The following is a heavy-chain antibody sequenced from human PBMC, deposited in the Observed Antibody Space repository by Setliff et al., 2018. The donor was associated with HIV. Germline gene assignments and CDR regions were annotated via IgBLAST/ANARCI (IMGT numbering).Heavy chain of an antibody. D-gene: IGHD3-3*01. Sequence: LSLTCTVSGDFISSDYYWGWIRQPPGKGLEWIGSFYETGYTYYNPSLRSRVTIDVDTSKNHFSLRLTSVTAADTAVYYCARPLTPSYNFWGDAFGIWGQGTMVTVSS. CDR2: FYETGYT. CDR3: ARPLTPSYNFWGDAFGI. V-gene: IGHV4-38-2*02. J-gene: IGHJ3*02. CDR1: GDFISSDYY.